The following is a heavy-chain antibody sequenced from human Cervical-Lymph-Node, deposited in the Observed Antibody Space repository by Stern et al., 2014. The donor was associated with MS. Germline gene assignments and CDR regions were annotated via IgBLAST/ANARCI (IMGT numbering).Heavy chain of an antibody. CDR3: ARDQWSCSGGRCYHCFDY. CDR2: ISGRSTNI. J-gene: IGHJ4*02. D-gene: IGHD2-15*01. V-gene: IGHV3-48*02. CDR1: GFSFSTNN. Sequence: EVQLVESGGGLVQPGGSLRLSCAASGFSFSTNNMHWVRQAPGKGLEWVSYISGRSTNIYYADSVQGRFTISRDNAKNSVFLQMNSLREEDTAVYYCARDQWSCSGGRCYHCFDYWGQGTLVTVSS.